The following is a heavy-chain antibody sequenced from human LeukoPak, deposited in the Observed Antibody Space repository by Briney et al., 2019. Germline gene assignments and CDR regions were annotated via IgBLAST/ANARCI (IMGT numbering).Heavy chain of an antibody. D-gene: IGHD2-8*01. CDR3: ARDSRIMDRAYSDY. Sequence: EASVKVSCKTSGYTFTNYGVTWVRQAPGQGLEWMGWISGYTGNTNYAQKFHGRVTMTTDTSTSTAYMDLRSLRSDDTAVYYCARDSRIMDRAYSDYWGQGTLVTVSS. V-gene: IGHV1-18*01. J-gene: IGHJ4*02. CDR1: GYTFTNYG. CDR2: ISGYTGNT.